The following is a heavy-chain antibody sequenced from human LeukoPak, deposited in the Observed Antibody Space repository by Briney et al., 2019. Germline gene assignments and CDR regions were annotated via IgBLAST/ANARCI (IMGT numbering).Heavy chain of an antibody. CDR3: ARLNYYGSGSYSHDY. D-gene: IGHD3-10*01. CDR2: IDPSDSYT. CDR1: GYSFTTYW. Sequence: ESLKISCKGSGYSFTTYWISWVRQMPGKGLEWMGRIDPSDSYTKYSPSFQGLVTLSADKSISTAYLQWSSLVASDTAMYYCARLNYYGSGSYSHDYWGQGTLVTVSS. V-gene: IGHV5-10-1*01. J-gene: IGHJ4*02.